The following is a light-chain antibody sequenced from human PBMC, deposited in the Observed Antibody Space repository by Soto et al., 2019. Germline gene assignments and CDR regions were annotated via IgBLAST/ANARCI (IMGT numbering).Light chain of an antibody. J-gene: IGKJ4*01. V-gene: IGKV3-20*01. CDR3: QQYADSPLT. CDR1: EPVRNTF. CDR2: GAS. Sequence: DIVLTQSPDTLSLSPGERATLSCRASEPVRNTFLAWYQQKPGQAPRLLIYGASSRAIGIPVRFSGSGSGADFTLTISRLEPEDFALYFCQQYADSPLTFGGGSKVEIK.